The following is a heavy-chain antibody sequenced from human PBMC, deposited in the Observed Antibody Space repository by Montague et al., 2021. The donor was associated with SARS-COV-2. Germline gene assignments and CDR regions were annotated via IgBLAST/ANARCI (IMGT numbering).Heavy chain of an antibody. CDR1: GSIFSDYN. Sequence: SLRLSCAASGSIFSDYNMTWVRQTPGKGLEWISYINGASSRTNYADSVKGRFTISRDNAKNSLFLQMNSLRVEDTAVYYCARGISLFDPWGQGTPVTVSS. CDR3: ARGISLFDP. J-gene: IGHJ5*02. V-gene: IGHV3-11*05. CDR2: INGASSRT.